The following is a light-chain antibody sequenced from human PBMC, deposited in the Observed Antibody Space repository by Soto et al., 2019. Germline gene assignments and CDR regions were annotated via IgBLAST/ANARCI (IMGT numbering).Light chain of an antibody. J-gene: IGKJ5*01. CDR2: DAS. V-gene: IGKV3-11*01. CDR3: QQRSNWPPVIT. Sequence: EIVLTQSPATLSLSPGERATLSCRSSQSFSSYLAWYQQKPGQAPRLLIYDASKSATGIPARFSGRGSGTDFTLTISSLEPEDFAVYYCQQRSNWPPVITFGQGTRLEIK. CDR1: QSFSSY.